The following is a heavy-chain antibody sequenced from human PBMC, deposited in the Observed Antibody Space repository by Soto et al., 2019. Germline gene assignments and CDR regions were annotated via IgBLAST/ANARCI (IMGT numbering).Heavy chain of an antibody. Sequence: SETLSLTCAVYGGSFSDYFWTWIRQSPGKGLEWIGDTNHRGSTSYHPSLKSRVTISLDTSKNQFSLRLNSVTAADTAVYYCARVLVGAFDIWGQGTVVTVSS. CDR3: ARVLVGAFDI. J-gene: IGHJ4*02. V-gene: IGHV4-34*01. CDR2: TNHRGST. CDR1: GGSFSDYF. D-gene: IGHD1-26*01.